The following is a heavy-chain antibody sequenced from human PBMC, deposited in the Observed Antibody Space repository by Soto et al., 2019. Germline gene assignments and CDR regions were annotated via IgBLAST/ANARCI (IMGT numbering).Heavy chain of an antibody. CDR2: VSSRSTST. Sequence: QVHLVESGGGSVKPGGSLRLSCAASGFTFSDYYMTWIRQAPGKGLEWVSYVSSRSTSTNYSDSMKGRFTISRDNAKNSLYLQMNSLRAEDTAVYYCARDNGGTFDDWGPGALVTVSS. V-gene: IGHV3-11*05. J-gene: IGHJ4*02. CDR1: GFTFSDYY. D-gene: IGHD2-8*01. CDR3: ARDNGGTFDD.